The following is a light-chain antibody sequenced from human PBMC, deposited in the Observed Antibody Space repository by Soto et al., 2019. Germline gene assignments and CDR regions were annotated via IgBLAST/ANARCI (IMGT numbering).Light chain of an antibody. CDR1: QSISDT. CDR2: GTS. CDR3: QQYGNSPRT. J-gene: IGKJ1*01. V-gene: IGKV3D-15*01. Sequence: IVMNHSPATLSVSTGGRATLSCRASQSISDTLAWYQQKPGQAPRLLIYGTSSRATGIPARFSGSGSGTDFTLTISRLEPEDFAVYYCQQYGNSPRTFGQGAKVAIK.